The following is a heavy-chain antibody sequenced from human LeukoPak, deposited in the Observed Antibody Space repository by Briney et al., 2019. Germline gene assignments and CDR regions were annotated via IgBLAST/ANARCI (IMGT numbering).Heavy chain of an antibody. CDR1: GFTFRDYA. CDR2: IRGSSGDT. D-gene: IGHD6-19*01. CDR3: AKVRHTSGWKSYYFEF. J-gene: IGHJ4*02. V-gene: IGHV3-23*01. Sequence: GGSLRLSCVASGFTFRDYAMSWVRQAPGKGVEWVSPIRGSSGDTYYADSVKGRFTISRDNSKNTLYLQMNNLRAEDTAIYFCAKVRHTSGWKSYYFEFWGQGTLVTVSS.